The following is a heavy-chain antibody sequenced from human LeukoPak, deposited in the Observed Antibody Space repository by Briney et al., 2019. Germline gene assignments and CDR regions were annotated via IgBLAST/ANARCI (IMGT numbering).Heavy chain of an antibody. CDR1: GGSFSGYY. V-gene: IGHV4-34*01. D-gene: IGHD3-10*01. CDR3: ARGRFSRDFDP. Sequence: SETLSLTCAVYGGSFSGYYWSWIRQPPGKGLEWIGEINHSGRTNYNPSLKSRVTISVDTSKNQFSLKLSSVTASDTAVYYCARGRFSRDFDPWGQGTLVTVSS. J-gene: IGHJ5*02. CDR2: INHSGRT.